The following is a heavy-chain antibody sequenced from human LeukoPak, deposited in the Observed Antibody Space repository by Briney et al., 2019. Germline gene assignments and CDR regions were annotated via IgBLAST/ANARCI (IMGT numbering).Heavy chain of an antibody. CDR3: ARDRKYDFWSGPQPYGMDV. V-gene: IGHV3-53*01. Sequence: GGSLRFSCAASGFTVSSNYMSWVRQAPGKGLEWVSVIYSGGSTYYADSVKGRFTISRDNSKNTLYLQMNSLRAEDTAVYYCARDRKYDFWSGPQPYGMDVWGQGTTVTVSS. J-gene: IGHJ6*02. CDR2: IYSGGST. CDR1: GFTVSSNY. D-gene: IGHD3-3*01.